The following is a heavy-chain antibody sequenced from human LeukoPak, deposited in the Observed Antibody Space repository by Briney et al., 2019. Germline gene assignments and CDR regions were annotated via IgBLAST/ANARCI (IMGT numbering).Heavy chain of an antibody. CDR1: GFSFSTSW. V-gene: IGHV3-74*01. CDR2: INSDGSTT. CDR3: ASDPYLANFWSGYPHY. D-gene: IGHD3-3*01. J-gene: IGHJ4*02. Sequence: GSFLRLSCAASGFSFSTSWMHWVRQAPGKGLVWVSRINSDGSTTYYADSVKGRFTVSRDNAKNTLFLQMNSLRPEDTALYYCASDPYLANFWSGYPHYWGQGTLVTVSS.